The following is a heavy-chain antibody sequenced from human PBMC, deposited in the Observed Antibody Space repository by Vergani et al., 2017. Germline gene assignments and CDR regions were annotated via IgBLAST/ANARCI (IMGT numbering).Heavy chain of an antibody. CDR3: AKPQQLVGGWDY. D-gene: IGHD6-13*01. J-gene: IGHJ4*02. V-gene: IGHV3-23*01. CDR1: GFTFSSYA. Sequence: EVQLLESGGGLVQPGGSLRLSCAASGFTFSSYAMSWVRQAPGKGLEWVSAISGSGGSTYYADSVKVRFTISRDNSKNTLYLQMNSMRAEDTAVYYCAKPQQLVGGWDYWGQGTLVTVSS. CDR2: ISGSGGST.